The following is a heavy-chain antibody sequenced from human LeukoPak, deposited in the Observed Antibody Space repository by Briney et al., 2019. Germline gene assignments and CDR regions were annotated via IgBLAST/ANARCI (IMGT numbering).Heavy chain of an antibody. J-gene: IGHJ3*02. CDR2: MNPNSGNT. V-gene: IGHV1-8*03. CDR3: ARVFYGGNHRGAFDI. D-gene: IGHD4-23*01. CDR1: GYTFSTYD. Sequence: GASVKVSCKTSGYTFSTYDINWLRQAAGQGLEWMGWMNPNSGNTGYAQKFQGRVTITRNTSISTAYMELSSLRSEDTAVYYCARVFYGGNHRGAFDIRGQGTMVTVSS.